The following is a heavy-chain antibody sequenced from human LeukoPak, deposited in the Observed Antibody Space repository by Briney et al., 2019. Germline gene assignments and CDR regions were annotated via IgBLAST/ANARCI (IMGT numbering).Heavy chain of an antibody. Sequence: GASVKVSCKASGYTFTNYDTNWVRQATGQGLEWMGWMNPNSGNTGYAQKFQDRVIMTRNTSISTAYMELSSLRSEDTAVYYCARRRANSGDYVDYWGQGTLVTVSS. J-gene: IGHJ4*02. CDR1: GYTFTNYD. D-gene: IGHD4-17*01. CDR2: MNPNSGNT. V-gene: IGHV1-8*01. CDR3: ARRRANSGDYVDY.